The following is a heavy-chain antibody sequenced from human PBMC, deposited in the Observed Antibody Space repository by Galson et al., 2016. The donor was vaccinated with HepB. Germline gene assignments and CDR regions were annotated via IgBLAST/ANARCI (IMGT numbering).Heavy chain of an antibody. J-gene: IGHJ4*02. CDR1: GFSLSTNGVG. Sequence: PALVEPTQTLTLTCTFPGFSLSTNGVGVGWIRQPPGKALEWLALIYWNDEKRYSPSLKSRLTITKDTSKNQVVLTMTNMDPVDTSTYYCAHGPRIGWYGGGYFDYWGQGTLVTVSS. V-gene: IGHV2-5*01. CDR3: AHGPRIGWYGGGYFDY. D-gene: IGHD6-19*01. CDR2: IYWNDEK.